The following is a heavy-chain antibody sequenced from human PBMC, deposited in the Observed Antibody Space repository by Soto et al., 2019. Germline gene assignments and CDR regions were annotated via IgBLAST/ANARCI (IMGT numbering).Heavy chain of an antibody. J-gene: IGHJ4*02. CDR1: GYTFTSYD. Sequence: ASVKVSCKASGYTFTSYDINWVRQATGQGLEWMGWMNPNSGNTGYAQKFQGRVTMTRNTSISTAYMELSSLRSEDTAVYYCATTIFGVVTPPDYWGQGTLVTVSS. V-gene: IGHV1-8*01. CDR2: MNPNSGNT. D-gene: IGHD3-3*01. CDR3: ATTIFGVVTPPDY.